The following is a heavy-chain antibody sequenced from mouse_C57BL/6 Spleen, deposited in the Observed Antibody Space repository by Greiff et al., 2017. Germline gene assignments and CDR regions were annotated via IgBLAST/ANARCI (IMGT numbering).Heavy chain of an antibody. D-gene: IGHD2-4*01. CDR3: ARDLYDYDGY. V-gene: IGHV5-4*01. CDR2: ISDGGSYT. CDR1: GFTFSSYA. Sequence: EVQLQESGGGLVKPGGSLKLSCAASGFTFSSYAMSWVRQTPEKRLEWVATISDGGSYTYYPDNVKGRFTISRDNAKNNLYLQMSHLKSEDTAMYYCARDLYDYDGYWGQGTTLTVSS. J-gene: IGHJ2*01.